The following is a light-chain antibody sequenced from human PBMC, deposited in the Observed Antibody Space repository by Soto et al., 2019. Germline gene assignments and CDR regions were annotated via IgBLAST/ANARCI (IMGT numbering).Light chain of an antibody. CDR2: AAS. V-gene: IGKV1-39*01. CDR3: QQSYSTPDT. Sequence: DIQMTQSPSSLSASVGDRVTITCPASQSISSYLNWYQQKPGKAPKLLIYAASSLQSGVPSRFSGSGSGTDFTLTIRSLQPEDFATYYCQQSYSTPDTFGQGTKLEIK. J-gene: IGKJ2*01. CDR1: QSISSY.